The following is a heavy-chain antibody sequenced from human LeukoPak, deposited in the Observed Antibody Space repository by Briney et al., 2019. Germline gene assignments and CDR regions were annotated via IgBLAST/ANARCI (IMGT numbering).Heavy chain of an antibody. CDR1: GYYIRNGYF. D-gene: IGHD3-10*02. CDR3: ASVFASPPRVFDN. V-gene: IGHV4-38-2*01. CDR2: IHHSGKS. Sequence: PSETLSLTCGVSGYYIRNGYFWGWIRQPPGKGLEGIGSIHHSGKSDYNPSFKSRVTISVDTSKNQFALRLSSLTASDTAVYYCASVFASPPRVFDNWGQGTLVTVSS. J-gene: IGHJ4*02.